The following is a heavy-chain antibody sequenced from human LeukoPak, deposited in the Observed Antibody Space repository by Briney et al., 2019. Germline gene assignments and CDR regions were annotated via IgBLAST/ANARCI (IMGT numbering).Heavy chain of an antibody. CDR1: GFTFSGYS. D-gene: IGHD3-9*01. J-gene: IGHJ5*02. CDR2: FGTRSTSI. V-gene: IGHV3-21*04. CDR3: ARDRGGLRYFDWLSWFDP. Sequence: GGSLRLSCTASGFTFSGYSMNWIRQAPGKGLEWVSSFGTRSTSIYHAGSVKGRFAISRDNAKNSLYLQMNSLRFDDTAVYYCARDRGGLRYFDWLSWFDPWGQGTLVTVSS.